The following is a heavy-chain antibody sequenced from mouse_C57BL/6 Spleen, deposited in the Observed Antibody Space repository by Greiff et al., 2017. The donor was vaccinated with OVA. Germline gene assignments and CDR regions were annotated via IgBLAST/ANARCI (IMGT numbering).Heavy chain of an antibody. D-gene: IGHD1-3*01. Sequence: VQLQQSGAELVRPGASVTLSCKASGYTFTDYEMHWVKQTPVHGLEWIGAIDPETGSTTYNQKFKGKAILTADKSSSTAYMELRSLTSEDSAVYYCTRMEFYIDCDYWGQGTTLTVSS. CDR3: TRMEFYIDCDY. J-gene: IGHJ2*01. CDR1: GYTFTDYE. CDR2: IDPETGST. V-gene: IGHV1-15*01.